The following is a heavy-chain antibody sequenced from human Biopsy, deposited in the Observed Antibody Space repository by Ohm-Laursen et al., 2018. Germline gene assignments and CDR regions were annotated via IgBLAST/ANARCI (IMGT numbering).Heavy chain of an antibody. J-gene: IGHJ4*02. CDR1: GGSTSSFY. V-gene: IGHV4-59*08. CDR3: ARRGSGGRSFDH. Sequence: TLSLTCAVSGGSTSSFYWTWIRQPPGKGPEWIGDISDSGSTNYKPSPKSRVIISVDTSKNQFSLNLSSVTAADTAVYYCARRGSGGRSFDHWGQGTLVTVSS. CDR2: ISDSGST. D-gene: IGHD2-15*01.